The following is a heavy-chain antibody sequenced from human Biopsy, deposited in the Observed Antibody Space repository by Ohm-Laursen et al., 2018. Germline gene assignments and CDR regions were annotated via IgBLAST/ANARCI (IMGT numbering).Heavy chain of an antibody. Sequence: SSVTVSCKSSGDAFLGFYLNWVRQAPGQGLEWIGSIYPNSGDTDFAQKFQGRVSMTRDASVSPAYLELSSLRSDDTAIYYCARDLLEWSLPSWGQGTLVTVSS. J-gene: IGHJ4*02. D-gene: IGHD3-3*01. CDR3: ARDLLEWSLPS. CDR2: IYPNSGDT. CDR1: GDAFLGFY. V-gene: IGHV1-2*02.